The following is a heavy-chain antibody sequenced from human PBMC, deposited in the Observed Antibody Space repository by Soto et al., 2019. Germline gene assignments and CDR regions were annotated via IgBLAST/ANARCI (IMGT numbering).Heavy chain of an antibody. CDR2: MNPNSGNT. Sequence: QVQLVQSGAEVKKPGASGKVSCKASGYTFTSYDINWVRQATGQGLEWMGWMNPNSGNTGHAQKFQGRATMTRNNAISRAYTEMRSLRSEDTAVSDWAREGVRGMDVWGPGTTVTVSS. CDR3: AREGVRGMDV. V-gene: IGHV1-8*01. J-gene: IGHJ6*02. CDR1: GYTFTSYD. D-gene: IGHD3-16*01.